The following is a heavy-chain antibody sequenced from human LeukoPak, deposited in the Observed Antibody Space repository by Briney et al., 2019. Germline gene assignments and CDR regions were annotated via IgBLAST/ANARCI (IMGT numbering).Heavy chain of an antibody. Sequence: SETLSLTCAVTGGSFSGYYWNWIRQPPGKGLEWIGEITHTGSTNDNPSLAGRATVSVDTSKHQFSLSLASVTAADTALYYCARGSPAADDAFDIWGQGTLVTVSS. CDR2: ITHTGST. CDR3: ARGSPAADDAFDI. D-gene: IGHD6-13*01. J-gene: IGHJ3*02. V-gene: IGHV4-34*04. CDR1: GGSFSGYY.